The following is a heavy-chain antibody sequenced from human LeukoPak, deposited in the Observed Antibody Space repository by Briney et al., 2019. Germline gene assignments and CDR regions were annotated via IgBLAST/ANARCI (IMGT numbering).Heavy chain of an antibody. V-gene: IGHV1-3*01. CDR1: GYTFAKYA. CDR2: INAGNGNT. J-gene: IGHJ6*02. Sequence: ASVKVSCKASGYTFAKYAIHWGRQAPGQRLEWMGWINAGNGNTRYSQKFQGGVTITRDTSASTAYMELSSLRSEDTAVYYCARSILVVPVASHYNYGVDVWGQGTTVTVSS. CDR3: ARSILVVPVASHYNYGVDV. D-gene: IGHD2-2*01.